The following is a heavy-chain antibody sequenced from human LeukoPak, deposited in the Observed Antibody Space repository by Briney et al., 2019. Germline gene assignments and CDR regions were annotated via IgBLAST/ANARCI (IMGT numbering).Heavy chain of an antibody. V-gene: IGHV1-24*01. CDR2: FDREDGET. CDR1: GYTLTELS. CDR3: AKSLGSPHAFDI. J-gene: IGHJ3*02. Sequence: ASVKVSCKVSGYTLTELSMHWVRQAPGKGLEWMGGFDREDGETIYAQKFQGRVTMTEDTSTDTAYMELSSLRSEDTAVYYCAKSLGSPHAFDIWGQGTMVTVSS. D-gene: IGHD1-26*01.